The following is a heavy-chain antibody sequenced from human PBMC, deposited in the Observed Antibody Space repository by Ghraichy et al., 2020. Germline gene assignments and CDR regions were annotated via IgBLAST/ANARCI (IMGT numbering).Heavy chain of an antibody. D-gene: IGHD6-19*01. CDR3: VRDLSSGWAFDH. V-gene: IGHV3-7*01. CDR1: GFTLSNYW. CDR2: TKQDGSER. Sequence: GVLNISCAASGFTLSNYWMSWVRQAPGKGLEWVANTKQDGSERYYVDSVKGRFTISRDNAKNSVYLQMNSLRAEDTAVYYCVRDLSSGWAFDHWGQGTLVSVSS. J-gene: IGHJ4*02.